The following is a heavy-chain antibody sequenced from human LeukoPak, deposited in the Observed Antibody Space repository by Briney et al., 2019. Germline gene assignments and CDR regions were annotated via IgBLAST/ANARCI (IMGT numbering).Heavy chain of an antibody. CDR2: ISGGST. V-gene: IGHV3-23*01. D-gene: IGHD2-2*01. J-gene: IGHJ4*02. Sequence: GGSLRLSCAASGFTFSSYAMSWVRQAPGKELEWVSAISGGSTYYADSVKGRFTISRDNSKNTLYLQMNSLRAEDTAVYYCAKDLGDIVVVPAAMFDYWGQGTLVTVSS. CDR1: GFTFSSYA. CDR3: AKDLGDIVVVPAAMFDY.